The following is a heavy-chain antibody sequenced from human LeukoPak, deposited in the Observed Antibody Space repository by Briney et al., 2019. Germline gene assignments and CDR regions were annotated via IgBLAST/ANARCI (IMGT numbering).Heavy chain of an antibody. D-gene: IGHD6-13*01. Sequence: SETLSLTCTVSGGSISSYYWSWIRQPAGKGLEWIGRIYTSGSTNYNPSLKSRVTMSVDTSKNQFSLKLSSVTAADTAVYYCARGLAAAASYYYYYYCMDVWGKGTTVTVSS. CDR3: ARGLAAAASYYYYYYCMDV. J-gene: IGHJ6*03. CDR1: GGSISSYY. CDR2: IYTSGST. V-gene: IGHV4-4*07.